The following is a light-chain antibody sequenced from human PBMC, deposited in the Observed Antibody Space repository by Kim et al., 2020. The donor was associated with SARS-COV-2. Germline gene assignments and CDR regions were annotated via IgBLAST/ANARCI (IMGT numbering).Light chain of an antibody. V-gene: IGLV2-11*03. CDR1: GSDVGNY. CDR3: CSYAGSYTWV. J-gene: IGLJ3*02. CDR2: GVS. Sequence: SPVQSVTISCTGTGSDVGNYVSWYQQYPGKAPKFMIYGVSRRPSGVPYRFSGSKSDNTASLTISGLQAEDEADYYCCSYAGSYTWVFGGGTQLTVL.